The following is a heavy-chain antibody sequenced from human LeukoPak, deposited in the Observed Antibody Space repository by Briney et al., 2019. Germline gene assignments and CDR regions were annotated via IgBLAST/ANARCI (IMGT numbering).Heavy chain of an antibody. CDR1: KFSFSSYD. J-gene: IGHJ6*02. CDR3: ARDSAITIFFTPLMDV. D-gene: IGHD3-9*01. V-gene: IGHV3-30-3*01. CDR2: TSNDGSDK. Sequence: SGGSLRLSCAASKFSFSSYDMHWVRQAPGKGLEWVAVTSNDGSDKYYADSVKGRFTISRDNSKHTLYLQMNSLRAEDTAVYYCARDSAITIFFTPLMDVWGQGTTVTVSS.